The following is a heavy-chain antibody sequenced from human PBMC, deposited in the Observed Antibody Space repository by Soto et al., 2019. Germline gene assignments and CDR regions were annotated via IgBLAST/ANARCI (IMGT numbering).Heavy chain of an antibody. V-gene: IGHV3-7*04. CDR3: ARPLGVKVDSSGYYQY. Sequence: GGSLRLSCAASGFTFTSYWMSWVRQAPGKGLEWVANIKENGNEKYYLESVRGRFTISRDNAKNSLYLQMNSLRADDTAVYYCARPLGVKVDSSGYYQYWGHGTLVTVSS. D-gene: IGHD3-22*01. CDR1: GFTFTSYW. J-gene: IGHJ4*01. CDR2: IKENGNEK.